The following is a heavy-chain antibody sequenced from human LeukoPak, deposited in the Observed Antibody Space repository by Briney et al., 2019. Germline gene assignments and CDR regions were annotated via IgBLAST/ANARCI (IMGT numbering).Heavy chain of an antibody. CDR2: IIPILGIA. J-gene: IGHJ3*02. D-gene: IGHD2-15*01. CDR1: GGTFSSYA. CDR3: ARDRSYGGGIVVVFPFDI. Sequence: VASVKVSCKASGGTFSSYAISWVRQAPGQGLEWMGRIIPILGIANYAQKFQGRVTITADKSTSTAYMELSSLRSGDTAVYYCARDRSYGGGIVVVFPFDIWGQGTMVTVSS. V-gene: IGHV1-69*04.